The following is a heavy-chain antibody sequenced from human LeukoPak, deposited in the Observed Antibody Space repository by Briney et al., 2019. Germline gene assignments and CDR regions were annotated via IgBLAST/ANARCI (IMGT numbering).Heavy chain of an antibody. CDR2: IWYDGSNK. CDR3: ARDGWGFFDY. V-gene: IGHV3-33*01. J-gene: IGHJ4*02. CDR1: GFTFSSYG. D-gene: IGHD3-10*01. Sequence: GRSLRLSCAASGFTFSSYGMHWVRQAPGKGLEWVAVIWYDGSNKYYADSVKGRFTISRDNSKNTLSLQMNSLRAEDTAVYYCARDGWGFFDYWGQGTLVTVSS.